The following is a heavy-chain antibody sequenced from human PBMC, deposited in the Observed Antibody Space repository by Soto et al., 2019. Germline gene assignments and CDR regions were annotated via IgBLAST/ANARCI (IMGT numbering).Heavy chain of an antibody. J-gene: IGHJ4*02. Sequence: GGSLRLSCAASGFTFSSYAMSWVRQAPGKGLEWVSAISGSGGSTYYADSVKGRFTISRDNSKNTLYLQMSSLRAEDTAVYYCAKVGSGAGGGIDYWGQGTLVTVSS. CDR1: GFTFSSYA. D-gene: IGHD2-15*01. V-gene: IGHV3-23*01. CDR2: ISGSGGST. CDR3: AKVGSGAGGGIDY.